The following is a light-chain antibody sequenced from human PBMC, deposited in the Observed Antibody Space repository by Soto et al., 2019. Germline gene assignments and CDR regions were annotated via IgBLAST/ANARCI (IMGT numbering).Light chain of an antibody. V-gene: IGLV2-14*03. J-gene: IGLJ1*01. Sequence: QSALTQPASVSGSPGQSITIFCTGTSSDVGGYKYVSWYQQHPGKAPKLMIYDIRNRPSGVSNRFSGSKSGNTASLTISGLQAEDEADYYGSSYTSSSTRVFGTGTKLTVL. CDR3: SSYTSSSTRV. CDR1: SSDVGGYKY. CDR2: DIR.